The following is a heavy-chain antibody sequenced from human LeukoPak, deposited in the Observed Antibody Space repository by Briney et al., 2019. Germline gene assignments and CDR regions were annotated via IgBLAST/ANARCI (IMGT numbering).Heavy chain of an antibody. Sequence: ASVKVSCKASGYTFTGYYMHWVRQAPGQGLEWMGWINPNSGGTNYAQKLQGRVTMTTDTSTSTAYMELRSLRSDDTAVYYCARDPIDNIAVAGSDYWGQGTLVTVSS. CDR3: ARDPIDNIAVAGSDY. D-gene: IGHD6-19*01. CDR1: GYTFTGYY. J-gene: IGHJ4*02. V-gene: IGHV1-2*02. CDR2: INPNSGGT.